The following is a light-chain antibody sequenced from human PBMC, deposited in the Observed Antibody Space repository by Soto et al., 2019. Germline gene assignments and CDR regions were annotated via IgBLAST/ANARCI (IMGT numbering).Light chain of an antibody. V-gene: IGKV3-15*01. CDR3: QQYNNWPMYT. Sequence: EIVMTQSPATLSVSLGERATLSCRASQSVSNNLAWYQQKPGQAPRLLIYDASTRATGVPVRFSSSGSGTEFTLTISSLQSEDFAVYYCQQYNNWPMYTFGQGTKLEIK. J-gene: IGKJ2*01. CDR1: QSVSNN. CDR2: DAS.